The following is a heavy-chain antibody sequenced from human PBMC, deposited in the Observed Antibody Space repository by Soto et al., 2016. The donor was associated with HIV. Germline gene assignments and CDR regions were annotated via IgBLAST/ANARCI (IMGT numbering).Heavy chain of an antibody. CDR2: ISVYNGNT. D-gene: IGHD3-22*01. CDR3: ARSQGAGMTMIVVASYGMDI. CDR1: GYTFRNYG. J-gene: IGHJ6*02. V-gene: IGHV1-18*01. Sequence: QVQLVQSGGEVKKPGASVKVSCKASGYTFRNYGISWVRQAPGQGLEWMGWISVYNGNTNYAQKVQGRVTMTTDTSTSTAYMELRSLRSDDTAVYYCARSQGAGMTMIVVASYGMDIWGQGTTVTVPS.